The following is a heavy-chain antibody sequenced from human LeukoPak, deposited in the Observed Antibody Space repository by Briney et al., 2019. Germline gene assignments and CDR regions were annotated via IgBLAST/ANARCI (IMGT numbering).Heavy chain of an antibody. J-gene: IGHJ3*02. D-gene: IGHD1-26*01. Sequence: GGSLRLSSAASGFTVSSNYMSWVRQAPGKGLEWVSVIYSGGSTYYADSVKGRFTISRDNSKNTLYLQMNSLRAEDTAVYYCARARRELDAFDIWGQGTMVTVSS. CDR1: GFTVSSNY. V-gene: IGHV3-53*01. CDR2: IYSGGST. CDR3: ARARRELDAFDI.